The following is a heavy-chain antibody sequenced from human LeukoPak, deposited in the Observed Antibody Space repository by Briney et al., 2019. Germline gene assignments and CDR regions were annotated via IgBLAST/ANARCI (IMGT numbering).Heavy chain of an antibody. V-gene: IGHV4-39*01. CDR3: ARGTLNYSGYDYMDFDY. D-gene: IGHD5-12*01. CDR1: GGSISSSSYY. J-gene: IGHJ4*02. Sequence: SETLSLTCTVSGGSISSSSYYWGWIRQPPGKGLEWIGSIYYSGSTYYNPSLKSRVTISVDMSKNQFSLKLSSVTAADTAVYYCARGTLNYSGYDYMDFDYWGQGTLVTVSS. CDR2: IYYSGST.